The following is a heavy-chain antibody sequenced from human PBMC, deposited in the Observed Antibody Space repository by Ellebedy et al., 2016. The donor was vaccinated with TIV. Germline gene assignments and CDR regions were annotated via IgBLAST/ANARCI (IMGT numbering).Heavy chain of an antibody. J-gene: IGHJ3*01. CDR2: IDPSGNT. CDR3: ARGRRFSASFHPMMSTFEV. V-gene: IGHV4-34*01. Sequence: SETLSLXCAVHGGSFLGYYWSWIRQSPGKGLQWIGEIDPSGNTNYTTSLKSRLTMSIDTATRQISLNLRSATAADTAVYYCARGRRFSASFHPMMSTFEVWGQGTTVIVSS. CDR1: GGSFLGYY. D-gene: IGHD3-10*01.